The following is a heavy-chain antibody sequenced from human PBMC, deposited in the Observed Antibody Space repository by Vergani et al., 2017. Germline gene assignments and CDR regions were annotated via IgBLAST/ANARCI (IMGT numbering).Heavy chain of an antibody. CDR1: GFTVSSNY. CDR2: ISSSGSTI. V-gene: IGHV3-11*01. Sequence: VQLVESGGGLVQPGGSLRLSCAASGFTVSSNYMSWVRQAPGKGLEWVSYISSSGSTIYYADSVKGRFTIARDNAKNSLYLQMNSLRAEDTAVYYCASATIVVVPAGTPECDYWGQGSLVTVSS. D-gene: IGHD2-2*01. J-gene: IGHJ4*02. CDR3: ASATIVVVPAGTPECDY.